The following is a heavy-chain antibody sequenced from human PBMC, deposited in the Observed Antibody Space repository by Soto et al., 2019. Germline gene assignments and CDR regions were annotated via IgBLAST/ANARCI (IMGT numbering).Heavy chain of an antibody. Sequence: GGSLRLSCAASGFTFSSYWMSWVRQAPGKGLEWVANIKQDGSEKYYVDSVKGRFTISIDNAKNSLYLQMNSLRAEDTAVYYCARDGLYCSSTSCYFDYWGQGTLVTVSS. CDR1: GFTFSSYW. D-gene: IGHD2-2*01. CDR2: IKQDGSEK. CDR3: ARDGLYCSSTSCYFDY. V-gene: IGHV3-7*01. J-gene: IGHJ4*02.